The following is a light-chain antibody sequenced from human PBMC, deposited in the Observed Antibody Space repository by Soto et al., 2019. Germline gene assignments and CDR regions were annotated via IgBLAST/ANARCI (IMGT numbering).Light chain of an antibody. CDR1: SSNIGAGHD. CDR2: GNG. V-gene: IGLV1-40*01. J-gene: IGLJ1*01. CDR3: QSYDTSPSGSEV. Sequence: QSALTQPPSVSGAPGQRVTISCTESSSNIGAGHDVHWYQHLPGTAPKLLIYGNGNRPSGIPDRFSGSKSGTSASLAITGLQAEDEADYYCQSYDTSPSGSEVFGTGTKVTVL.